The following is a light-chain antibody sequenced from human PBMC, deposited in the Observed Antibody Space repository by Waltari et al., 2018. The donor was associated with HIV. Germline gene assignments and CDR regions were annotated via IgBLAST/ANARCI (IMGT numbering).Light chain of an antibody. V-gene: IGLV2-11*01. CDR3: CSYAGSYIWV. CDR1: SRDVGGYNF. CDR2: DVT. Sequence: QSALTQPRSVSGSPGPSVTISCTGTSRDVGGYNFVSWYQQHPGKAPRLLIDDVTQLPSGVPDRFSGSKSDNTASLTISGLQAEDDGDYFCCSYAGSYIWVFGGGTSLTVL. J-gene: IGLJ3*02.